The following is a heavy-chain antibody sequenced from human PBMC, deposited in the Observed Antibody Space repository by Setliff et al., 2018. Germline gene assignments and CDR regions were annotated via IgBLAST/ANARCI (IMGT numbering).Heavy chain of an antibody. J-gene: IGHJ4*02. CDR2: ISGYNGNT. V-gene: IGHV1-18*01. CDR3: VRSGLGGSPQYFFDS. Sequence: AASVKVSCKASGYTFTSYGISWVRQVPGQGLEWMGWISGYNGNTNYAQKLQGRVTMTTDTSTSTTYMELRSLTSDDTAVYFCVRSGLGGSPQYFFDSWGQGTLVTVSS. CDR1: GYTFTSYG. D-gene: IGHD2-15*01.